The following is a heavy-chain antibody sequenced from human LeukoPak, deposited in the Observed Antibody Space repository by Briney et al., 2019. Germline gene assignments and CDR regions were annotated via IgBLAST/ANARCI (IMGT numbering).Heavy chain of an antibody. Sequence: PSETLSLTCTVSGGSISSGEYYWRWIRQPPGTGLEWIGYIYYSGSTYYNPSLKSRVTISVDTSKNQFSLKLSSVTAADTAVYYCARFEVPAPNYYYYYMDVWGKGTTVTVSS. D-gene: IGHD2-2*01. CDR2: IYYSGST. J-gene: IGHJ6*03. CDR1: GGSISSGEYY. CDR3: ARFEVPAPNYYYYYMDV. V-gene: IGHV4-30-4*08.